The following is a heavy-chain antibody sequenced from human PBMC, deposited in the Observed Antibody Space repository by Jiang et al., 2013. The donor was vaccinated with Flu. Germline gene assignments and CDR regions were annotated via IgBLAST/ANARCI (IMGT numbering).Heavy chain of an antibody. Sequence: SQTLSLTCAISGDSVSSNSAAWNWIRQSPSRGLEWLGRTYYRSKWYNDYAVSVKSRITINPDTSKNQFSLQLNSVTPEDTAVYYCARAIVSSGWYWGYWYFDLWGRGTLVTVSS. D-gene: IGHD6-19*01. CDR3: ARAIVSSGWYWGYWYFDL. CDR2: TYYRSKWYN. J-gene: IGHJ2*01. V-gene: IGHV6-1*01. CDR1: GDSVSSNSAA.